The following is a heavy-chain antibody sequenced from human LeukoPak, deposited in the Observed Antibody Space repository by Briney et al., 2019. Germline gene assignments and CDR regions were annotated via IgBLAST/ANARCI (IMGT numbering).Heavy chain of an antibody. Sequence: SETLSLTCTVSGGSISSYYWTWIRQPAGMGLEWIGGIYSTGSTNYNPSLKSRVTMSVDTSKNKFSLKLTSVTAADTAVYYCAREAIPGAAPWFNYWGQGTLVTVSS. CDR3: AREAIPGAAPWFNY. CDR2: IYSTGST. D-gene: IGHD6-19*01. V-gene: IGHV4-4*07. CDR1: GGSISSYY. J-gene: IGHJ4*02.